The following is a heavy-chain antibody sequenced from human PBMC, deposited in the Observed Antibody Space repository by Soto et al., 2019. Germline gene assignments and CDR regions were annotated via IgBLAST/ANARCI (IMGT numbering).Heavy chain of an antibody. J-gene: IGHJ4*02. V-gene: IGHV3-48*01. CDR1: GFTFSTYS. CDR3: ARDVGGIEAAGTFFYFDY. CDR2: ISSSSGII. D-gene: IGHD6-13*01. Sequence: ESWGGLVQPGGSQRLSCAASGFTFSTYSMNWVRQAPGKGLEWVAFISSSSGIIYHADSVKGRFTISRDNAKNSLYLQMNSLRAEDTAVYYCARDVGGIEAAGTFFYFDYWGQGTLVTVSS.